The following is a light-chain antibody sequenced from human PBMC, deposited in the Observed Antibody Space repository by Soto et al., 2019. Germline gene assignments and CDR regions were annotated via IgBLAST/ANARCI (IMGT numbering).Light chain of an antibody. CDR3: QQYKRYSKT. CDR1: QNISSW. V-gene: IGKV1-5*03. J-gene: IGKJ1*01. Sequence: IQMTQSPSTLFPSFGNRVPLTFRASQNISSWLAWYQQKPGKAPNLLIYQTSNLESGVPSRFSGRGSGTEFTLTITSLQPDDFATYYCQQYKRYSKTFGQGTKVDI. CDR2: QTS.